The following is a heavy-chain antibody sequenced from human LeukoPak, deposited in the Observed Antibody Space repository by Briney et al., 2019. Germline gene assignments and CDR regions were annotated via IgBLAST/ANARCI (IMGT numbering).Heavy chain of an antibody. V-gene: IGHV4-34*01. D-gene: IGHD4-17*01. CDR3: ARRRRYYGLAAYYFDY. CDR1: GGSFSGYY. J-gene: IGHJ4*02. CDR2: INHSGST. Sequence: SETLSLTCAVYGGSFSGYYWSWIRQPPGKGLEWIGEINHSGSTNYNPSLKSRVTISVDTSKNQFSLKLSSVTAADTAVYYCARRRRYYGLAAYYFDYWGQGALVTVSS.